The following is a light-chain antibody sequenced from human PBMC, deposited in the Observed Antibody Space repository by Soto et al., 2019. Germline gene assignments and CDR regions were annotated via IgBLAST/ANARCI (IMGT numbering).Light chain of an antibody. Sequence: EIVLTQSPGTLSLSPGERGTLSCRASQSVSSSYLAWYQRKPGQAPRLLIYGASSRATGIPDRFSGSGSGTEFTLTICGLQSDDFAVYYCQQFNNWPPWTFGQGTKVDI. CDR3: QQFNNWPPWT. CDR1: QSVSSSY. V-gene: IGKV3-20*01. J-gene: IGKJ1*01. CDR2: GAS.